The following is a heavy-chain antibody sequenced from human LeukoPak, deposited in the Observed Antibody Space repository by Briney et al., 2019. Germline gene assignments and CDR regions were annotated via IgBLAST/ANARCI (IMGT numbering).Heavy chain of an antibody. CDR3: ARERWELPRINYYYYYMDV. D-gene: IGHD1-26*01. CDR2: IYTSGST. Sequence: SETLSLTCTVSGGSISSGSYYWSWIRQPAGKGLEWIGRIYTSGSTNYNPSLKSRVTISVDTSKNQFSLKLSSVTAADTAVYYCARERWELPRINYYYYYMDVWGKGTTVTISS. J-gene: IGHJ6*03. CDR1: GGSISSGSYY. V-gene: IGHV4-61*02.